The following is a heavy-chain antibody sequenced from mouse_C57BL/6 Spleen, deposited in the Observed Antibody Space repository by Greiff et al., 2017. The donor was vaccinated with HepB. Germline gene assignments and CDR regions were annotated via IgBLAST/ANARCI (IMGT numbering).Heavy chain of an antibody. V-gene: IGHV5-6*01. CDR3: ARHGDYSNYDYAMDY. J-gene: IGHJ4*01. Sequence: EVKVVESGGDLVKPGGSLKLSCAASGFTFSSYGMSWVRQTPDKRLEWVATISSGGSYTYYPDSVKGRFTISRDNAKNTLYLQMSSLKSEDTAMYYCARHGDYSNYDYAMDYWGQGTSVTVSS. D-gene: IGHD2-5*01. CDR1: GFTFSSYG. CDR2: ISSGGSYT.